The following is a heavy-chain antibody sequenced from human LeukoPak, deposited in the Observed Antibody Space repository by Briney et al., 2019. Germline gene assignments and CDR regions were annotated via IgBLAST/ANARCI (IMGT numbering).Heavy chain of an antibody. J-gene: IGHJ3*02. CDR1: GGSISSYY. CDR2: IYYSGST. Sequence: PSETLSLTCTVSGGSISSYYWGWIRQPPGKGLEWVGYIYYSGSTNYNPALKSRVTISVDTSKNQFSLKLSSVTAADTAVYYCARDSHGSGSYYNGAFDIWGQGTMVTVSS. D-gene: IGHD3-10*01. CDR3: ARDSHGSGSYYNGAFDI. V-gene: IGHV4-59*01.